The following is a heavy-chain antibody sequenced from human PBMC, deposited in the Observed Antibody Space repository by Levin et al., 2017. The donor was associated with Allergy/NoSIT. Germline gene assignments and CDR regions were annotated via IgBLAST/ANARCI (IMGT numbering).Heavy chain of an antibody. CDR3: AGVGLPCSGGRCAGPQPDHRTRPPLPLVSAHYYDNGMDV. CDR1: GYTFTSYG. D-gene: IGHD2-15*01. CDR2: ISAYNGNT. J-gene: IGHJ6*02. Sequence: GESLKISCKASGYTFTSYGISWVRQAPGQGLEWMGWISAYNGNTNYAQKLQGRVTMTPDTSTSTAYMELRSLRSDDTAVDYCAGVGLPCSGGRCAGPQPDHRTRPPLPLVSAHYYDNGMDVWGQGTTVTVSS. V-gene: IGHV1-18*01.